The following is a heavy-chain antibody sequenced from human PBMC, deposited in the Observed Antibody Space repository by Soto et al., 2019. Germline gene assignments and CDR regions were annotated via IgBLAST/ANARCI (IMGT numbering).Heavy chain of an antibody. Sequence: QVQLVESGGGVVQPGRSLRLSCAASGFTFSSYGMHWVRQAPGKGLEWVAVIWYDGSNKYYADSVKGRFTISRDNSKNTLYLQMNSLRAEDTAVYYCARHRVAAAANEGGSYYYGMDVWGQGTTVTVSS. CDR2: IWYDGSNK. J-gene: IGHJ6*02. D-gene: IGHD6-13*01. CDR1: GFTFSSYG. CDR3: ARHRVAAAANEGGSYYYGMDV. V-gene: IGHV3-33*01.